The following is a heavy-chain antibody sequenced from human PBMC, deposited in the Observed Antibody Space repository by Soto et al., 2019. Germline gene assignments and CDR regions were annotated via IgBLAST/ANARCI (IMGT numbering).Heavy chain of an antibody. V-gene: IGHV4-31*03. Sequence: PSETLSLTCNVSGGSMSSGGYYWSWIRQHPRKGLEWIGHLYYSGSTYYNPSLESRVTISVDTSENHFSLKLSSVTAADTAVYYCAGVHSPRYCSGVSCSRFFDYWGQGTLVTVSS. D-gene: IGHD2-15*01. CDR2: LYYSGST. CDR3: AGVHSPRYCSGVSCSRFFDY. J-gene: IGHJ4*02. CDR1: GGSMSSGGYY.